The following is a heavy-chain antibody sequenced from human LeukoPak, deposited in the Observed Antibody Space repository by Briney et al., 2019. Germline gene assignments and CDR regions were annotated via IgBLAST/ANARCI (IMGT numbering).Heavy chain of an antibody. CDR3: AKDRGDYDILTGYPFDP. Sequence: GGSLRLSCAASGFTFSGYAMSWVREAPGKGLEWVSAISGSGGSTYYADSVKGRFTISRDNSKNTLYLQMNSLRAEDTAVYYCAKDRGDYDILTGYPFDPWGQGTLVTVSS. CDR2: ISGSGGST. D-gene: IGHD3-9*01. V-gene: IGHV3-23*01. CDR1: GFTFSGYA. J-gene: IGHJ5*02.